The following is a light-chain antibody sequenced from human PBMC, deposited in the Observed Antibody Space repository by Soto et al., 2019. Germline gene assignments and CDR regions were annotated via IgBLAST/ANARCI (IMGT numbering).Light chain of an antibody. Sequence: DIQMTQSPSSLSASVGDTVTITCRASQSVSNYLNWYQQKPGKAPKLLIYAASSLQSGVPSRFSGSGSGTDFTLTISSLQPEDFATYYCQQTFSTLLTFGGGTKVEIK. CDR2: AAS. J-gene: IGKJ4*01. CDR1: QSVSNY. V-gene: IGKV1-39*01. CDR3: QQTFSTLLT.